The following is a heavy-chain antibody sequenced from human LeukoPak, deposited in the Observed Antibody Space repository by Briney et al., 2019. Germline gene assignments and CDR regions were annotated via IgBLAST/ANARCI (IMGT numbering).Heavy chain of an antibody. CDR2: IYYSGST. Sequence: SETLSLTCTVSGGSISSSSYYWGWIRQPPGKGLEWIGSIYYSGSTYYNPSLKSRVTMSVDTSKNQFSLKLSSVTAADTAVYYCASEGPTLDYWGQGTLVTVSS. D-gene: IGHD1-26*01. CDR3: ASEGPTLDY. CDR1: GGSISSSSYY. J-gene: IGHJ4*02. V-gene: IGHV4-39*01.